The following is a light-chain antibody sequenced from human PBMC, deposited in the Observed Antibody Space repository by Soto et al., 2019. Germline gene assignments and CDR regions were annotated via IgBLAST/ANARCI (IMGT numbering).Light chain of an antibody. V-gene: IGLV2-14*01. J-gene: IGLJ2*01. CDR2: DVS. CDR1: SSEVGGYNY. Sequence: QSALTQPASVSGSPGQSITISCTGTSSEVGGYNYVSWYQQHPGKAPKLMMYDVSYRPSGVSNRSSGSKCGNTVSLTISGLQAEDDGDYCCKSYTSSNTPHVVFVGGTKVTVL. CDR3: KSYTSSNTPHVV.